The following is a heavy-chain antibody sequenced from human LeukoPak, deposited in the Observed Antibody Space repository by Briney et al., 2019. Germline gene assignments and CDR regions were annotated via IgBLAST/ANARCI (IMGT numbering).Heavy chain of an antibody. Sequence: GASVTVSCKASVYTFPSYGISWVRQAPGQGLEWMGWISDYNGNTNYAQKLQGRVTMTTDTSTSTAYMELRSLRSDDTAVYYCARVYTYYDSSGYWGYFDYWGQGTLVTVSS. V-gene: IGHV1-18*01. CDR1: VYTFPSYG. D-gene: IGHD3-22*01. J-gene: IGHJ4*02. CDR2: ISDYNGNT. CDR3: ARVYTYYDSSGYWGYFDY.